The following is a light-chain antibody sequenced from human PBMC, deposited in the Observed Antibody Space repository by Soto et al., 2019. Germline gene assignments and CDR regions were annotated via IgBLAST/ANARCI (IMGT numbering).Light chain of an antibody. CDR2: GAS. CDR3: QQSSNWPRT. CDR1: QFISNS. J-gene: IGKJ1*01. Sequence: EIVITQSPATLSVSPGERVTLSCRASQFISNSLAWYQQRTGQPPRLLIYGASTRDAGISARFSGSGSRTECTLTISRLQSEDFYVYYCQQSSNWPRTFGQGTKVDIK. V-gene: IGKV3-15*01.